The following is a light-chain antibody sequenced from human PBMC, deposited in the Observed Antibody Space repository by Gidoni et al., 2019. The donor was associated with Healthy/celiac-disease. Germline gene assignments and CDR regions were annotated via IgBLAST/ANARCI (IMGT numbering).Light chain of an antibody. Sequence: TQSPATLSLSPGERATLSCRASQSVSSYLAWYQQKPGQALRLLIYDASNRATGIPARFSGSGSGTDFTLPISSLEPEDFAVYYCQQRSNWPLFTFGPGTQVDIK. J-gene: IGKJ3*01. CDR2: DAS. CDR1: QSVSSY. CDR3: QQRSNWPLFT. V-gene: IGKV3-11*01.